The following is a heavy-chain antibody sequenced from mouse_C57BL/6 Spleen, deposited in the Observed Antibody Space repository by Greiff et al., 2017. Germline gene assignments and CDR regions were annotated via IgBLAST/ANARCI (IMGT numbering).Heavy chain of an antibody. CDR2: IYPGSGST. V-gene: IGHV1-55*01. Sequence: QVQLQQPGAELVKPGASVKMSCKASGYTFTSYWITWVKQRPGQGLEWIGDIYPGSGSTNYNEKFKSKATLTVDTSSSTAYMQLSSLTSEDSAVYYCARDYGSSRRDYFDYWGQGTTLTVSS. CDR3: ARDYGSSRRDYFDY. CDR1: GYTFTSYW. J-gene: IGHJ2*01. D-gene: IGHD1-1*01.